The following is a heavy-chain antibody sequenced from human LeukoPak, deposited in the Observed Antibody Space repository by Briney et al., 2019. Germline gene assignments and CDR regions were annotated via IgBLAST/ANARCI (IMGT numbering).Heavy chain of an antibody. CDR3: TKGTFDH. V-gene: IGHV3-53*01. CDR2: LDPDGFT. J-gene: IGHJ3*01. Sequence: GGSLRLSCVGSGFTVSINYMSWVRQAPGKGLEWVSFLDPDGFTSYAASVKGRFTISRDSSKNTLYLQLTTLRAEDTAIYYCTKGTFDHWGQGTFVTVSS. CDR1: GFTVSINY.